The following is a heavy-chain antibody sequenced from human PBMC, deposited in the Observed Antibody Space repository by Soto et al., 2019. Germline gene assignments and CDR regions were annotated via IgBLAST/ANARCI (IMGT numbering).Heavy chain of an antibody. J-gene: IGHJ6*02. CDR3: ARHVLVPAAIGGMDV. D-gene: IGHD2-2*02. Sequence: SETLSLTCTVSGGSISSSSYYWGWIRQPPGKGLEWIGSIYYSGSTYYNPSLKSRVTISIDTSKDQFSLKVSSVTAADTAVYYCARHVLVPAAIGGMDVWGQGTTVTVSS. V-gene: IGHV4-39*01. CDR2: IYYSGST. CDR1: GGSISSSSYY.